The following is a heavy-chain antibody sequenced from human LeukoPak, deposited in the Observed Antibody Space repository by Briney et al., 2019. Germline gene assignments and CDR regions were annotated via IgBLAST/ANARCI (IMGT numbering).Heavy chain of an antibody. CDR2: ISSSGATI. J-gene: IGHJ6*03. D-gene: IGHD2-15*01. Sequence: PEGSLRLSCAASGFTFSDYYMSWIRQAPGKGLQWVSYISSSGATIYYADSVKGRFTISRDNAKNSLYLQMNSLRAEDTAVYYCARPEVVAGTYYYYYYMDVWGKGTTVTVSS. V-gene: IGHV3-11*01. CDR1: GFTFSDYY. CDR3: ARPEVVAGTYYYYYYMDV.